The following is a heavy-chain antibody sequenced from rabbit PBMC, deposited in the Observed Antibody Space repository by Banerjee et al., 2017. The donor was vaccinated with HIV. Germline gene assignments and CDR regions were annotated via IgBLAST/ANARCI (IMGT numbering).Heavy chain of an antibody. Sequence: QSLQESGGGLFQPGGSLALTCKASGFDISSYHMCWVRQAPGKGLEWIACINTSSGNTVYASWAKGRFTISKTSSTTVTLQMTSLTAADTASYFCARDLAGVIGWNFGLWGPGTLVTVS. D-gene: IGHD4-1*01. CDR1: GFDISSYH. V-gene: IGHV1S40*01. CDR3: ARDLAGVIGWNFGL. J-gene: IGHJ4*01. CDR2: INTSSGNT.